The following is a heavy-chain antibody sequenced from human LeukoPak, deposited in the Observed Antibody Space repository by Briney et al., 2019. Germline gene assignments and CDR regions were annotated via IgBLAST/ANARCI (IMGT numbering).Heavy chain of an antibody. V-gene: IGHV4-59*01. CDR1: GGSISSYY. J-gene: IGHJ4*02. Sequence: SETLSLTCTVSGGSISSYYWSWIRQPPGKGLEWIGNIYDSGSTNYNPSLKSRVTISVDTSKNQCSLKSSSVTAADTAVYYCARQSISGSSLSYFDYWGQGTLVNVSS. CDR2: IYDSGST. CDR3: ARQSISGSSLSYFDY. D-gene: IGHD3-22*01.